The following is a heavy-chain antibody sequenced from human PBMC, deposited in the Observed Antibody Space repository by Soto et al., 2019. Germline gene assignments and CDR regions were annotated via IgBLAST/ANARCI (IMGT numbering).Heavy chain of an antibody. CDR2: ISAYNGNT. D-gene: IGHD3-10*01. Sequence: ASVKVSCKASGYTFTSYGISWVRQAPGQGLEWMGWISAYNGNTNYAQKLQGRFTISRDISQNTLYLQMNSLRVEDTAVYYCARGHYGSPPGYLDYWGQGTLVTVSS. CDR1: GYTFTSYG. CDR3: ARGHYGSPPGYLDY. V-gene: IGHV1-18*01. J-gene: IGHJ4*02.